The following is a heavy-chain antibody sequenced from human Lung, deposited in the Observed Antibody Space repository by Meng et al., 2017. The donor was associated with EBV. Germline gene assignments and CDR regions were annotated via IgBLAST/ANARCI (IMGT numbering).Heavy chain of an antibody. CDR3: ARALFDYYDSSGYYDY. CDR2: INHSGRT. V-gene: IGHV4-34*01. J-gene: IGHJ4*02. D-gene: IGHD3-22*01. CDR1: GGSFSGYY. Sequence: PLPQGGAGLLKPSDTLSLTCPCYGGSFSGYYWTWIRQPPGKGLEWIGEINHSGRTNSNPSLKSRVTISVDTSKNQFSLKLSSVTAADTAVYYCARALFDYYDSSGYYDYWGQGTLVTVSS.